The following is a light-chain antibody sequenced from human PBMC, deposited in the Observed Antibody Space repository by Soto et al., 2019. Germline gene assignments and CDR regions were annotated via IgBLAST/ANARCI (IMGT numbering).Light chain of an antibody. CDR2: EVS. V-gene: IGLV2-14*01. Sequence: QSVLTQPASVSGSPGQSITISCTGTSSDVGGYNYVSWYQQHPGKAPKLMIYEVSNRPPGVSNRFSGSKSGNTASLTISGLQAEDEADYYCSSYTSSSNVFGTGTKVTVL. CDR3: SSYTSSSNV. CDR1: SSDVGGYNY. J-gene: IGLJ1*01.